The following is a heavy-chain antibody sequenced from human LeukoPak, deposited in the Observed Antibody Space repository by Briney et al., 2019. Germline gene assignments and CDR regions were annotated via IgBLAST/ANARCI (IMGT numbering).Heavy chain of an antibody. D-gene: IGHD6-19*01. V-gene: IGHV4-59*08. CDR2: IYYSGST. J-gene: IGHJ4*02. Sequence: PSETLSLTCTVSGGSISSYYWSWIRQPPGKGLEWIGYIYYSGSTNYNPSLKSRVTISVDTSKNQLSLKLSSVTAADTAVYYCARHNGIEQWLNWGQGTLVTVSS. CDR3: ARHNGIEQWLN. CDR1: GGSISSYY.